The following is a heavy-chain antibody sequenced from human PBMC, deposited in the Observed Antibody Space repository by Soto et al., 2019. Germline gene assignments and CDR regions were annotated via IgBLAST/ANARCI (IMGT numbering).Heavy chain of an antibody. J-gene: IGHJ6*02. V-gene: IGHV1-46*01. CDR3: AREKRYCSGGSCWDYYYGMDV. CDR2: INPSGGST. CDR1: GYTFTSYY. D-gene: IGHD2-15*01. Sequence: SVKVSCTASGYTFTSYYTHWVRQAPVQGLEWMGIINPSGGSTSYSQKFQGRVTMTRDTSTSTVYMELSSLRTDDTAVYYCAREKRYCSGGSCWDYYYGMDVWGQGTTVTVSS.